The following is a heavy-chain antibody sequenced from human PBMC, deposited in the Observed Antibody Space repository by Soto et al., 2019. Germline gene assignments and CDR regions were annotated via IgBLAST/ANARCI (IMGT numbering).Heavy chain of an antibody. V-gene: IGHV3-21*01. CDR3: AREEVYCGGGYFFRSAFDL. CDR2: TFNYAGRL. Sequence: EVQLVESGGRLVKPGGSLRLSCAVSGFALSSYSIAWVRQAPGKGLEWVSFTFNYAGRLYYADSVKGRFAISRDDAKNSVHLPMISLRAEDTAVDYWAREEVYCGGGYFFRSAFDLRGQETVVTVSS. CDR1: GFALSSYS. J-gene: IGHJ3*01. D-gene: IGHD2-21*01.